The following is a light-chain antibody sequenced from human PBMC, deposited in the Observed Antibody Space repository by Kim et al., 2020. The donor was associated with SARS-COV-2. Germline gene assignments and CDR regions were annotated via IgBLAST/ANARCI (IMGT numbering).Light chain of an antibody. V-gene: IGLV1-40*01. Sequence: RVPISCTGSSSNIGAGYDVHWYQQLPGTAPKLLIYGTSNRPSGVPDRFSGSKSGTSASLAITGLQAEDEADYYCQSYDSSLSGSVFGGGTKLTVL. CDR3: QSYDSSLSGSV. CDR2: GTS. CDR1: SSNIGAGYD. J-gene: IGLJ3*02.